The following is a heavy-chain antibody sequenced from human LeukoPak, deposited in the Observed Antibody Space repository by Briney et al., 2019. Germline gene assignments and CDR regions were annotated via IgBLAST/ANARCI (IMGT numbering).Heavy chain of an antibody. V-gene: IGHV3-7*01. CDR3: ARISCSRSSCYGVYDY. Sequence: GGSLRLSCAASGLTFSDYWMTWVRQAPGKGLEWVANIRQDGSEKYHVDSVKGRFTISRDNAKNSVYLQMHSLRAEDTAVYYCARISCSRSSCYGVYDYWGQGTLVTVSS. CDR2: IRQDGSEK. J-gene: IGHJ4*02. D-gene: IGHD2-15*01. CDR1: GLTFSDYW.